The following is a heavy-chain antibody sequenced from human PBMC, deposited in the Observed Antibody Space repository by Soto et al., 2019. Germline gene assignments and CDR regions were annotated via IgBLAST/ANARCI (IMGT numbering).Heavy chain of an antibody. Sequence: QVQLQESGPGLVKPSETLSLTCTVSAGSVSSESHYWGWIRQTPGKGLEWIGYIYYTASTNYNPPPKGRVTMSVDTYRDQVSLRLRSVTRADTAVYYCARDLYDFRRGSYYDAIEGWGHGTKVTVSS. J-gene: IGHJ6*02. D-gene: IGHD3-3*01. CDR2: IYYTAST. V-gene: IGHV4-61*01. CDR1: AGSVSSESHY. CDR3: ARDLYDFRRGSYYDAIEG.